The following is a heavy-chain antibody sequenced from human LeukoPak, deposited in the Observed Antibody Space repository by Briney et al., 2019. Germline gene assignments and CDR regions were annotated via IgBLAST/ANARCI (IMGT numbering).Heavy chain of an antibody. CDR1: GFTFSSYE. V-gene: IGHV3-48*03. J-gene: IGHJ4*02. CDR3: ARGGSYYSFDY. D-gene: IGHD1-26*01. Sequence: GGSLRLSCAASGFTFSSYEMNWVRQAPRKGLEWVAYISSSGRTIYYADSVKGRFTISRDNAKNSLYLQMNSLRAEDTAVYNCARGGSYYSFDYWGQGTLVTVSS. CDR2: ISSSGRTI.